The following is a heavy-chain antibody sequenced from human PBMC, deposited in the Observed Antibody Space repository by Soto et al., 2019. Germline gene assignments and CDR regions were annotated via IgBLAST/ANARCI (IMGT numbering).Heavy chain of an antibody. CDR3: ARDSFTIFGVVKGYYGMDV. CDR2: INHSGST. D-gene: IGHD3-3*01. V-gene: IGHV4-34*01. CDR1: GGSFSGYY. Sequence: SETLSLTCAVYGGSFSGYYWSWIRQPPGKGLEWIGEINHSGSTNYNPSLKSRVTISVDTSKNQVSVKLKSVTAADTAVYYCARDSFTIFGVVKGYYGMDVWGQGTTVTVSS. J-gene: IGHJ6*02.